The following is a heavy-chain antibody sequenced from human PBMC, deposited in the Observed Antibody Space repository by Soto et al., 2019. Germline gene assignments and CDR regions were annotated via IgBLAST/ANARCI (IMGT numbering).Heavy chain of an antibody. V-gene: IGHV3-23*01. CDR3: AKKAGLVSLYPPEFDP. J-gene: IGHJ5*02. CDR1: GSTFISYA. D-gene: IGHD2-8*01. Sequence: PGGSLTPSCAPYGSTFISYAMSWVRHSPGKGLEWVSLISGSDGSTYYADSVKGRFTISRDNSKNTLFLQMNSLRGEDTAVYYCAKKAGLVSLYPPEFDPRGQGTLVTVSS. CDR2: ISGSDGST.